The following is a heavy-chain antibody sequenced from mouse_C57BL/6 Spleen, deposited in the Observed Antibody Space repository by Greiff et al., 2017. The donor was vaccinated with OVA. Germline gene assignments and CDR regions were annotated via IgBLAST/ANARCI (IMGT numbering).Heavy chain of an antibody. CDR1: GFTFSSYA. CDR2: ISDGGSYT. CDR3: ARGKNYYDYDQYYFDY. J-gene: IGHJ2*01. Sequence: EVMLVESGGGLVKPGGSLKLSCAASGFTFSSYAMSWVRQTPEKRLEWVATISDGGSYTYYPDNVKGRFTISRDNAKNNLYLQMSHLKSEDTAMYYCARGKNYYDYDQYYFDYWGQGTTLTVSS. D-gene: IGHD2-4*01. V-gene: IGHV5-4*03.